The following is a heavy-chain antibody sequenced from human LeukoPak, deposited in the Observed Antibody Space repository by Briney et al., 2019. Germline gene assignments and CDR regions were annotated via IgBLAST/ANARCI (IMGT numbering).Heavy chain of an antibody. J-gene: IGHJ6*04. CDR1: GYTFTRYY. D-gene: IGHD1-26*01. V-gene: IGHV1-2*02. Sequence: SVTVSCKASGYTFTRYYILWVRQAPGQGFEWMGWINPDSGGTNYAQKFQGRVTLTRDTSISTAYMELIRLTSDDTAGYYCARERIVGATPPYSYYGMDLWGGDTTVSVSS. CDR2: INPDSGGT. CDR3: ARERIVGATPPYSYYGMDL.